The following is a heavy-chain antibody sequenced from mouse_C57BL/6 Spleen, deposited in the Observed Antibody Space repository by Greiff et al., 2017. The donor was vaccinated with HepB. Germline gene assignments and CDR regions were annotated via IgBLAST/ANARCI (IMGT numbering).Heavy chain of an antibody. Sequence: EVQGVESGGGLVKPGGSLKLSCAASGFTFSSYAMSWVRQTPEKRLEWVATISDGGSYTYYPDNVKGRFTISRDNAKNNLYLQMSHLKSEDTAMYYCARERVYYSNYEWFAYWGQGTLVTVSA. CDR2: ISDGGSYT. CDR1: GFTFSSYA. V-gene: IGHV5-4*01. CDR3: ARERVYYSNYEWFAY. J-gene: IGHJ3*01. D-gene: IGHD2-5*01.